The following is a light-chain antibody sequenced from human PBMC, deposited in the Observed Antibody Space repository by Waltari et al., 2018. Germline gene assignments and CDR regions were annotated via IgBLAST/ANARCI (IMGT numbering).Light chain of an antibody. CDR2: RDN. J-gene: IGLJ2*01. Sequence: QSVLTQQPSASGTPGQRVTISCSGSSSNIGSIYVYWYQQLPGSAPKLLISRDNRRPSACPDRLSGSKSGTSASLAISGLRSEDEADCYCAAWDDSLGGVVFGGGTKLTVL. CDR1: SSNIGSIY. CDR3: AAWDDSLGGVV. V-gene: IGLV1-47*01.